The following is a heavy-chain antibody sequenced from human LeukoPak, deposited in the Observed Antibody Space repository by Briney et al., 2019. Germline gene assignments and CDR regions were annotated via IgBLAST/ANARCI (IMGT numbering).Heavy chain of an antibody. D-gene: IGHD3-16*01. CDR1: GYTFTGYY. V-gene: IGHV1-2*02. CDR2: INPNSGDT. CDR3: TRGGMFSMIDY. Sequence: ASVKVSCKASGYTFTGYYMHWVRQAPGQGLEWMGWINPNSGDTNYAQKLQGRVTMTRETSISTAYMELSRLRSDDTAVYYCTRGGMFSMIDYWGQGTLVTVSS. J-gene: IGHJ4*02.